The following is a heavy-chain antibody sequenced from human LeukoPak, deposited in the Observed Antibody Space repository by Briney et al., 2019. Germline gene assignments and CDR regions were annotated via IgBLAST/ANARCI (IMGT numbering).Heavy chain of an antibody. V-gene: IGHV3-23*01. CDR2: INDSGRRT. J-gene: IGHJ6*02. Sequence: GGSLRLSCAASGFIFSAYRMSWVRQAPGKGLEWVSLINDSGRRTYYADSVKGRFTVSRDNSKYTLYLQMNSLRVEDTAVYYCASSTYNYDYALDVWGQGTTVTVSS. CDR3: ASSTYNYDYALDV. D-gene: IGHD5-24*01. CDR1: GFIFSAYR.